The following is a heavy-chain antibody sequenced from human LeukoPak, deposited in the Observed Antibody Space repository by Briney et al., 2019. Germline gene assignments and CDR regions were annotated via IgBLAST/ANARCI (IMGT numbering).Heavy chain of an antibody. J-gene: IGHJ5*02. V-gene: IGHV4-31*03. Sequence: SETLSLTCTVSGGSISSGGYYWSWIRQHPGKGLEWIGYIYYSGSTYYNPSLKSRVTISVDTSKNQFSLKLSSVTAADTAVYYCARDGPEQWLVQRWFDPWGQGTLVIVSS. CDR2: IYYSGST. D-gene: IGHD6-19*01. CDR1: GGSISSGGYY. CDR3: ARDGPEQWLVQRWFDP.